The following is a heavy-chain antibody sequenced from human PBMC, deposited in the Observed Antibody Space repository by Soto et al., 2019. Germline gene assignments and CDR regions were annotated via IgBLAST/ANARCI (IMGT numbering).Heavy chain of an antibody. CDR2: IWYDGSNK. D-gene: IGHD6-13*01. CDR3: ARDKDFGSIAAAGTLDY. CDR1: GFTFSSYG. Sequence: PGGSLRLSCAASGFTFSSYGMHWVRQAPGKGLEWVAVIWYDGSNKYYADSVKGRFTISRDNSKNTLYLQMNSLRAEDTAVYYCARDKDFGSIAAAGTLDYWGQGTLVTSPQ. V-gene: IGHV3-33*01. J-gene: IGHJ4*02.